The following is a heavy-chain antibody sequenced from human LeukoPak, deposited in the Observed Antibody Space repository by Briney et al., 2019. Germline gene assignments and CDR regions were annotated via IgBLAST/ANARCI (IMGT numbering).Heavy chain of an antibody. V-gene: IGHV4-59*12. CDR2: VNYGGST. J-gene: IGHJ5*02. Sequence: SETLSLTCTVSGGSISSYYWSWIRQTPGKGLEWIGSVNYGGSTHYNPSLKGRVTISLDTSKSQFSLKLGSVIAADTAVYYCVDYSPSSGCFDPWGQGTLVTISS. D-gene: IGHD4/OR15-4a*01. CDR1: GGSISSYY. CDR3: VDYSPSSGCFDP.